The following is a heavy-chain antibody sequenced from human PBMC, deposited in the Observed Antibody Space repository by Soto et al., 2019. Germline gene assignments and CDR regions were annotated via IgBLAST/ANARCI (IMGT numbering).Heavy chain of an antibody. CDR3: ARGRRTGARNFAY. CDR1: GFTFSTYE. D-gene: IGHD1-26*01. J-gene: IGHJ4*02. Sequence: GSLRLSCAASGFTFSTYEFNWIRQPPGKGLEWIGYIYFNGDTKYNPSLNSRVTISTDTSNDQFSLKMTSVTAADTAVYYCARGRRTGARNFAYWGQGTLVTVSS. V-gene: IGHV4-59*01. CDR2: IYFNGDT.